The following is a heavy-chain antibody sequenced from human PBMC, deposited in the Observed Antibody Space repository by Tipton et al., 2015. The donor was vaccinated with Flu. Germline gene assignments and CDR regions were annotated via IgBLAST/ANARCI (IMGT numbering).Heavy chain of an antibody. J-gene: IGHJ6*02. V-gene: IGHV3-48*03. CDR1: GFTFSSYE. CDR3: ARVKRFLEWFPYYYYYGMDV. D-gene: IGHD3-3*01. Sequence: SLRLSCAASGFTFSSYEMNWVRQAPGKGLEWVSYISSSGSTIYYADSVKGRFTISRDNAKNSLYLQMNSLRAEDTAVYYCARVKRFLEWFPYYYYYGMDVWGQGTTVTVSS. CDR2: ISSSGSTI.